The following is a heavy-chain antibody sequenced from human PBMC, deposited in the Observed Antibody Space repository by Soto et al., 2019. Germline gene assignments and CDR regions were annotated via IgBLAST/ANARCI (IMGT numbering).Heavy chain of an antibody. J-gene: IGHJ6*02. D-gene: IGHD3-10*01. CDR3: ARGRYYGSGEGPYGMDV. CDR2: MNPNSGNT. V-gene: IGHV1-8*01. Sequence: QVQLVQSGAEVKKPGASVKVSCKASGYTFTSYDINWVRQATGQGLEWMGWMNPNSGNTGYAQKFQGRVTMTRNTSISTAYMERSSLRSEDTAVYYCARGRYYGSGEGPYGMDVWGQGTTVTVSS. CDR1: GYTFTSYD.